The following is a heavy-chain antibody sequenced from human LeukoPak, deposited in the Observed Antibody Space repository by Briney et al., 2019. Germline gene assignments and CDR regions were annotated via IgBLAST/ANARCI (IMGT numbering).Heavy chain of an antibody. J-gene: IGHJ4*02. CDR3: TSSQDFWSGYFLY. CDR1: GFTVSSNY. V-gene: IGHV3-53*01. CDR2: IYSDGRT. Sequence: GGSLRLSCAASGFTVSSNYMSWVRQAPGKGLEWVSLIYSDGRTFYPDSVKGRFTISRDNSKNTLYLQMSSLGAEDTAVYYCTSSQDFWSGYFLYWGQGSLVTVSS. D-gene: IGHD3-3*01.